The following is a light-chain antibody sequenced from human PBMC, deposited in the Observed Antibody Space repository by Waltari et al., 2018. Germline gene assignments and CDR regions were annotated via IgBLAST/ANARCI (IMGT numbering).Light chain of an antibody. CDR1: QSIDRW. CDR3: QKYYSDWIT. V-gene: IGKV1-5*03. Sequence: DIQMTQSPSTLSASVGDRVTITCRASQSIDRWLAWHQQKPGKAPKALIYKTSSLESGVPSRFIASASGTGSTLTNSSLQPDDYATYTSQKYYSDWITYGQGTRLEIK. CDR2: KTS. J-gene: IGKJ5*01.